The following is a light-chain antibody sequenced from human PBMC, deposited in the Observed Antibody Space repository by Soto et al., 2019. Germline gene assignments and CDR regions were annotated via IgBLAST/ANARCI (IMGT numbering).Light chain of an antibody. V-gene: IGKV1-5*01. CDR2: DAS. CDR3: QQYNTYSPTWT. J-gene: IGKJ1*01. Sequence: DIQLTDCPTTLSASGGDRVTITCRASQSISSWLAWYQQKPGKAPKLLIYDASSLESGVPSRFSGSGSGTEFTLTISSLQRDDFATYYCQQYNTYSPTWTFGQGTKVDIK. CDR1: QSISSW.